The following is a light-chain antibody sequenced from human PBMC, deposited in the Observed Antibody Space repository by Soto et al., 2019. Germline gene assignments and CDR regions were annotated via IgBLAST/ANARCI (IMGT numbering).Light chain of an antibody. CDR1: QSVGSTF. V-gene: IGKV3-20*01. CDR3: QEFASN. CDR2: GTS. J-gene: IGKJ4*01. Sequence: EILLTQSPGTLSLSPGERATLSCRASQSVGSTFLAWYQQKPGQAPRLLIYGTSSRATGIPSRFSGSGSGTDFTLSITRLEPEDFAIYYCQEFASNFGGGTKVDIK.